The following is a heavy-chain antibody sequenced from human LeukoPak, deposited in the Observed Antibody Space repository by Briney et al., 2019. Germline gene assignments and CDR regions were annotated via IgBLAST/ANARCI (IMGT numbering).Heavy chain of an antibody. CDR2: ISGSGGST. V-gene: IGHV3-23*01. CDR3: AKDRTGYYYDSSGDFDY. J-gene: IGHJ4*02. CDR1: GFTFSSYA. Sequence: GGSLKLSCAASGFTFSSYAMSWVRQAPGKGLEWVSAISGSGGSTYYADSVKGRFTISRDNSKNTLNLQMNSLRAEDTAVYYCAKDRTGYYYDSSGDFDYWGQGTLVTVSS. D-gene: IGHD3-22*01.